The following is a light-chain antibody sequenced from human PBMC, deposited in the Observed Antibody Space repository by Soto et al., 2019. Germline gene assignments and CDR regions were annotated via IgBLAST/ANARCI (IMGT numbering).Light chain of an antibody. Sequence: EIVLTQSPGTLSLSLGERATLSCRASQSVSSKLAWYQQKPGQAPRVLIYGASSRATGIPDRFGGSGSGTDFTLTISRLEPEGFAVYYCQQYGGSPRTFGQGTKLEI. CDR3: QQYGGSPRT. CDR2: GAS. V-gene: IGKV3-20*01. J-gene: IGKJ2*01. CDR1: QSVSSK.